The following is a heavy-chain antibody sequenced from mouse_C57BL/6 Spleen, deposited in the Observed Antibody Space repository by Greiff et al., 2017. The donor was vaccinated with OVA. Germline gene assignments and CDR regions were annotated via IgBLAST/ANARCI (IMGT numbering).Heavy chain of an antibody. CDR1: GYAFSSYW. V-gene: IGHV1-80*01. CDR2: IYPGDGDT. D-gene: IGHD4-1*02. Sequence: VKVVESGAELVKPGASVKISCKASGYAFSSYWMNWVKQRPGKGLEWIGQIYPGDGDTNYNGKLKGKATLTADKSSSTAYRQLSSLTAEDSAVYFCARWTTGTGYWGQGTTLTVSS. CDR3: ARWTTGTGY. J-gene: IGHJ2*01.